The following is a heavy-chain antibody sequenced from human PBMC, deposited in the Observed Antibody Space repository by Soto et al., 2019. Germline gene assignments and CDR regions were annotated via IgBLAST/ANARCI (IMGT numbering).Heavy chain of an antibody. Sequence: EVQLVQSGAEVKKPGESLKISCKGSGYSFTSYWIGWVRQMPGKGLEWMGIIYPGDSDTRYSPSFQGQVTISADKSISTAYMQWSSLKASDPAMYYCASSYYYGSGSQHYYYYGMDVWGQGTTVTVSS. V-gene: IGHV5-51*01. CDR1: GYSFTSYW. J-gene: IGHJ6*02. CDR3: ASSYYYGSGSQHYYYYGMDV. CDR2: IYPGDSDT. D-gene: IGHD3-10*01.